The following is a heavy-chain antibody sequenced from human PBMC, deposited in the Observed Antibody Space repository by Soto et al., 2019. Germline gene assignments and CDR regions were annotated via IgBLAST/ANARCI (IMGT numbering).Heavy chain of an antibody. D-gene: IGHD2-2*01. CDR3: ARTKYCSSTSCYYFDY. CDR1: GGSISSGGYY. CDR2: IYYSGST. Sequence: SETLSLTCTVSGGSISSGGYYWSWIRQHPGKGLEWIGYIYYSGSTYYNPPLKSRVTISVDTSKNQLSLKLSSVTAADTAVYYCARTKYCSSTSCYYFDYRGQGTLVTVSS. V-gene: IGHV4-31*03. J-gene: IGHJ4*02.